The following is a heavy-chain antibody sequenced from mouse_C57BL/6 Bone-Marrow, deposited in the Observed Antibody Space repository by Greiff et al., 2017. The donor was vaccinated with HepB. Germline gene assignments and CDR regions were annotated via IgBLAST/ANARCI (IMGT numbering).Heavy chain of an antibody. CDR1: GFSLTSYG. D-gene: IGHD2-2*01. Sequence: VQRVESGPGLVAPSQSLSITCTVSGFSLTSYGVDWVRQSPGKGLEWLGVIWGVGSTNYNSALKSRLSISKDNSKSQVFLKMNSLQTDDTAMYYCASEGYDGAWFAYWGQGTLVTVSA. CDR2: IWGVGST. V-gene: IGHV2-6*01. CDR3: ASEGYDGAWFAY. J-gene: IGHJ3*01.